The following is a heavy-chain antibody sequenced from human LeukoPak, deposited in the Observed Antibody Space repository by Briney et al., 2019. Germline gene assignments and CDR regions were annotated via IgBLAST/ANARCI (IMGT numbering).Heavy chain of an antibody. V-gene: IGHV3-53*05. CDR3: ARDGPYCSGDYCYWGGFDY. CDR2: IYSGGTT. Sequence: GGSLRLSCAASGFTVSSSYMNWVRQAPGKGLEWVLVIYSGGTTYYADSVKGRFTISRDNSKNTLYLQMNSRRAEDTAVYYCARDGPYCSGDYCYWGGFDYWGQGTLVTVSS. D-gene: IGHD2-15*01. CDR1: GFTVSSSY. J-gene: IGHJ4*02.